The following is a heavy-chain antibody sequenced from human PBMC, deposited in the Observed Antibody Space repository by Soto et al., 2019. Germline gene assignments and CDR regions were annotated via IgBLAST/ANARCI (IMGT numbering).Heavy chain of an antibody. V-gene: IGHV1-18*01. J-gene: IGHJ3*02. CDR1: GYTFTSYG. CDR3: ARCGDILTGYYAFDI. Sequence: ASVKVSCKASGYTFTSYGISWVRQAPGQGLEWMGWISAYNGNTNYAQKLQGRVTMTTDTSTSTAYMELGSLRSDDTGGYDWARCGDILTGYYAFDIGGQGTMVTVSS. D-gene: IGHD3-9*01. CDR2: ISAYNGNT.